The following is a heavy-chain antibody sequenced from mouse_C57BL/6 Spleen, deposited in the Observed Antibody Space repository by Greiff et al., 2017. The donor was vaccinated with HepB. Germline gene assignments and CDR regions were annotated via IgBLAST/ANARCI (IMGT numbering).Heavy chain of an antibody. CDR1: GYSFTDYN. CDR2: INPNYGTT. Sequence: QLKESGPELVKPGASVKISCKASGYSFTDYNMNWVKQSNGKSLEWIGVINPNYGTTSYNQKFKGKATLTVDQSSSTAYMQLNSLTSEDSAVYYCARGGYGSGSWFAYWGQGTLVTVSA. V-gene: IGHV1-39*01. D-gene: IGHD1-1*01. J-gene: IGHJ3*01. CDR3: ARGGYGSGSWFAY.